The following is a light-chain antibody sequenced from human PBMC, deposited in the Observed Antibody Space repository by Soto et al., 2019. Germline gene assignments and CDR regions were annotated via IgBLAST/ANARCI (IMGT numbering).Light chain of an antibody. CDR3: QKYNSAPLT. Sequence: DIQMTQSPSSLSASVGDRVTINCRASQGISNYLAWYQQKPGKVPKLLIYAASTLQSGVPSRFSDSGSGTDFTLTINSLQPEDVATYYCQKYNSAPLTLGGGTKVEIK. CDR1: QGISNY. V-gene: IGKV1-27*01. CDR2: AAS. J-gene: IGKJ4*02.